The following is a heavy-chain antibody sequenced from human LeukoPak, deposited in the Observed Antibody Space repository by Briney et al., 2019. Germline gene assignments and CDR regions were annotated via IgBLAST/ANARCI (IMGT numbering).Heavy chain of an antibody. CDR2: VYYSGST. J-gene: IGHJ4*02. V-gene: IGHV4-39*07. CDR1: GGSISSSSYY. D-gene: IGHD6-19*01. Sequence: SETLSLTCSVSGGSISSSSYYWGWIRQPPGKGLEWIRSVYYSGSTYSNPSLESRVTISVDTSKNQFSLKLSSVTAADTAVYYCAGGSSGWRFDYWGQGTLVTVSS. CDR3: AGGSSGWRFDY.